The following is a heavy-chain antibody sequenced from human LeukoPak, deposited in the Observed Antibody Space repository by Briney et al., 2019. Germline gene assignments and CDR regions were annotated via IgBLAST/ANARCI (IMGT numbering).Heavy chain of an antibody. Sequence: GGSLRLSCAASGFTFSSYGMHWVRQAPGKGLEWVAFIRYDGSNKYYADSVKGRFTISRDNSKNTLYLQMNSLRAEDTAVYYCAKDREYSSSWADYWGQGTLVTVSS. CDR1: GFTFSSYG. CDR3: AKDREYSSSWADY. D-gene: IGHD6-13*01. CDR2: IRYDGSNK. V-gene: IGHV3-30*02. J-gene: IGHJ4*02.